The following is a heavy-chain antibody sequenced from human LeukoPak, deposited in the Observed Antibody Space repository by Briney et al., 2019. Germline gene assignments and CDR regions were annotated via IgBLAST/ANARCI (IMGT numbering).Heavy chain of an antibody. CDR2: IRTAGDP. J-gene: IGHJ3*02. CDR3: ARGRRLAFDI. Sequence: GGCMTLASAAYGFTFSSYYTECVRQATGKGLEWVSAIRTAGDPYYPSSVKGRFTISRENAKNSLYLQMNSLRAGDTAVYYCARGRRLAFDIWGQGTMVTVSS. D-gene: IGHD1-1*01. V-gene: IGHV3-13*05. CDR1: GFTFSSYY.